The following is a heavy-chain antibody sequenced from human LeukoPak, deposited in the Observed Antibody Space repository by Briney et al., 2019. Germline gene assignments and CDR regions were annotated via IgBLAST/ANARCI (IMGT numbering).Heavy chain of an antibody. Sequence: PGGSLRLSCAASGFTFSDYYMSWIRQAPGEGLEWVSYISSSGSTIYYADSVKGRFTISRDNAKNSLYLQMNSLRAEDTAVYYCARVQTGYYGSGSYYTQYFDYWGQGTLVTVSS. J-gene: IGHJ4*02. V-gene: IGHV3-11*01. CDR3: ARVQTGYYGSGSYYTQYFDY. CDR1: GFTFSDYY. CDR2: ISSSGSTI. D-gene: IGHD3-10*01.